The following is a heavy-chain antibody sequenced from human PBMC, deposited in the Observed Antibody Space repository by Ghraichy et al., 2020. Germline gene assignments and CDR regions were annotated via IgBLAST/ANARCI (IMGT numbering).Heavy chain of an antibody. CDR2: ISSSSSYI. CDR3: ARELSTWNYEKNWFDP. D-gene: IGHD1-7*01. Sequence: LSLTCAASGFTFSSYSMNWVRQASGKGLEWVSSISSSSSYIYYADSVKGRFTISRDNAKNSLYLQMNSLRAEDTAVYYCARELSTWNYEKNWFDPWGQGTLVTVSS. J-gene: IGHJ5*02. CDR1: GFTFSSYS. V-gene: IGHV3-21*01.